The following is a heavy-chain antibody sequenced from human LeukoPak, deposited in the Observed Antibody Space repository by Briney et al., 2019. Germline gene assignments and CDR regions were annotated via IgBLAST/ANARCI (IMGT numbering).Heavy chain of an antibody. CDR3: ARAPTRGYYDILTGPPDY. CDR2: IYYSGST. J-gene: IGHJ4*02. D-gene: IGHD3-9*01. CDR1: GGSISSGGYY. V-gene: IGHV4-31*03. Sequence: SQTLSLTCTVSGGSISSGGYYWSWIRQHPGKGLEWIGYIYYSGSTYYNPSLKSRVTISVDTSKNQFSLKLSSVTAADTAVYYCARAPTRGYYDILTGPPDYWGQGTLVTVSS.